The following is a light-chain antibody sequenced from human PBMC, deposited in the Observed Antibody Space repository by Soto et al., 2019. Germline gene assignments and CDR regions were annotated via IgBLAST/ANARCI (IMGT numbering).Light chain of an antibody. CDR1: ESTSDY. V-gene: IGKV3-20*01. J-gene: IGKJ1*01. CDR2: DAS. Sequence: EIVLTQSPGTLSLSPGERATLSCRASESTSDYLAWYQQKPGQAPRLLIYDASNRATDIPDRFSGSGSGTNFTLTISRLEPEDLAVYYCHQYDKSPWTFGQGTKVDI. CDR3: HQYDKSPWT.